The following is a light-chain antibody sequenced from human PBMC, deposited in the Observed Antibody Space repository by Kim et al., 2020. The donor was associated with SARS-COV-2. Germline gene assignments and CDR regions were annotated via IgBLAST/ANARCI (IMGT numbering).Light chain of an antibody. Sequence: LSPGERATRSCRASQSVSSYLAWYQQKPGQAPRLLIYDASNRATGIPGRFSGSGSGTDFTLTISSLEPEDFAVYYCQQRSNWLFTFGPGTKVDIK. CDR3: QQRSNWLFT. CDR1: QSVSSY. J-gene: IGKJ3*01. V-gene: IGKV3-11*01. CDR2: DAS.